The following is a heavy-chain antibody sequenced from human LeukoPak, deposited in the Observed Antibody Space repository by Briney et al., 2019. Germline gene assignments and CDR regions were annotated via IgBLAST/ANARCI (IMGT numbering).Heavy chain of an antibody. J-gene: IGHJ4*02. V-gene: IGHV3-30*03. CDR2: ISYDGSNK. CDR3: ARERVVPAAMGFDY. Sequence: PGRSLRLSCAASGFTFSSHGMHWVRQAPGKGLEWVAVISYDGSNKYYADSVKGRFTISRDNSKNTLYLQMNSLRAEDTAVYYCARERVVPAAMGFDYWGQGTLVTVSS. CDR1: GFTFSSHG. D-gene: IGHD2-2*01.